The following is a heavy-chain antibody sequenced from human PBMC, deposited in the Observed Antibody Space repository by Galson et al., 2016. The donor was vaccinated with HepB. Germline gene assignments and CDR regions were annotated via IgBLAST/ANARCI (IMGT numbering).Heavy chain of an antibody. V-gene: IGHV1-69*06. Sequence: SCKASGGTFRTYAVSWVRQAPGQGLEWMGGIIPIFGTGNYAQKFQGRLTITAGTSASTVYMELSSLRSDDTAVYYCAKPEYQLLNPYGMDVWGQGTTVTVSS. CDR1: GGTFRTYA. CDR2: IIPIFGTG. CDR3: AKPEYQLLNPYGMDV. J-gene: IGHJ6*02. D-gene: IGHD2-2*02.